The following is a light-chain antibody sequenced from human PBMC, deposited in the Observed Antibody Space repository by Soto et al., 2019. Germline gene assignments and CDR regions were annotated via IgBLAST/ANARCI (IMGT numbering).Light chain of an antibody. CDR1: SNDVGSYNL. J-gene: IGLJ3*02. CDR2: EVS. CDR3: CSYASSSTGV. V-gene: IGLV2-23*02. Sequence: SALTQPASVSGSPGQSITLSCTGTSNDVGSYNLVSWYQQHPGKAPKLMIYEVSKRPSGVSNRFSGSKSGNTASLTISGLQAEDEANYYCCSYASSSTGVFGGGTKLTVL.